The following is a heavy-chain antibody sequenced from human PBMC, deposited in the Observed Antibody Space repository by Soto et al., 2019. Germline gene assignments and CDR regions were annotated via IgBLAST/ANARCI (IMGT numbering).Heavy chain of an antibody. V-gene: IGHV3-30-3*01. J-gene: IGHJ4*02. D-gene: IGHD6-19*01. CDR1: GFNFSTSA. CDR3: ASGRGWVAGPGYHFDY. Sequence: QVQLVESGGGVVQPGRSLRLSCAASGFNFSTSAMHWVRQAPGKGLEWVAVMSYDGTNKYYADSVKGRFTISRDNSKSTLYLQMNSPRADDTAVYYCASGRGWVAGPGYHFDYWGQGTLVTVSS. CDR2: MSYDGTNK.